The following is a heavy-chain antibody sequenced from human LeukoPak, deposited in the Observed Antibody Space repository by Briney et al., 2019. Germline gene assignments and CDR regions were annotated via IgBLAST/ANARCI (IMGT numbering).Heavy chain of an antibody. CDR3: ARDREQGYSYGYFDP. CDR2: INPNSGGT. CDR1: GYTFTGYY. Sequence: ASVKVSCKASGYTFTGYYMHWVRQAPGQGLEWMGWINPNSGGTNYAQKFQGRVTMTRDTSISTAYMELSRLRSDDTAVYYCARDREQGYSYGYFDPWGQGTLVTVSS. D-gene: IGHD5-18*01. J-gene: IGHJ5*02. V-gene: IGHV1-2*02.